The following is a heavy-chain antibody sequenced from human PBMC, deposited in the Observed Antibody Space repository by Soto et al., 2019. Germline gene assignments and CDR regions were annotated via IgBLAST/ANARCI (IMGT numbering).Heavy chain of an antibody. CDR3: ASACGGDCFANEY. CDR2: VSDDGSKK. CDR1: VFNFSYYG. D-gene: IGHD2-21*02. Sequence: VGSLRLSCASSVFNFSYYGMHWVRQSPGKGLEWVAVVSDDGSKKFYADSVEGRFTIHRDNSKKTVSLQMDSLRAEDTGLYYCASACGGDCFANEYWGQGTLVTVS. J-gene: IGHJ4*02. V-gene: IGHV3-30*03.